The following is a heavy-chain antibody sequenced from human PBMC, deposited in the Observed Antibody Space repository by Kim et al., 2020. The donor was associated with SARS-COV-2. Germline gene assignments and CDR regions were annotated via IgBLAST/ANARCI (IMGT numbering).Heavy chain of an antibody. CDR1: GGSISSSSYY. V-gene: IGHV4-39*01. D-gene: IGHD3-22*01. Sequence: SETLSLTCTVSGGSISSSSYYWGWIRQSPGKGLEWIGNIYYSGSTYYNPALKSRVTISVDTSKQFSLKLTSVTAADTAVYYCARLSDSSLLSDYWGQGTLVTVSS. CDR2: IYYSGST. CDR3: ARLSDSSLLSDY. J-gene: IGHJ4*02.